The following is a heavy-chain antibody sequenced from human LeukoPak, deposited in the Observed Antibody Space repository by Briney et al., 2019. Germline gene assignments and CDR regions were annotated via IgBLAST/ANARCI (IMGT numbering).Heavy chain of an antibody. D-gene: IGHD2-21*01. CDR1: GFTLSTNY. CDR2: IYADGIT. Sequence: PGGSLRLSCAASGFTLSTNYMSWVRQAPGKGLEWVSLIYADGITFYADSVKGRFTISRDSSKNTLCLQMNILRAEDTAVYYCARDIPSRYWGHGTLVTVSS. CDR3: ARDIPSRY. V-gene: IGHV3-66*01. J-gene: IGHJ4*01.